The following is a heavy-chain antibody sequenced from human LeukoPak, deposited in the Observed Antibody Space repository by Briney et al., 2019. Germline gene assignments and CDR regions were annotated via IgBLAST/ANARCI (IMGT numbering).Heavy chain of an antibody. CDR2: ISAYNGKT. CDR3: ARTNLDCKNGVCYDY. CDR1: DYTFTNYG. Sequence: ASVKVPCKASDYTFTNYGVSWVRQAPGQGLEWMGWISAYNGKTYYAQKFQGRVTVTTDTSTSTAYMDLRSLRSDDTAVYYCARTNLDCKNGVCYDYWGQGTPVTVSS. J-gene: IGHJ4*02. D-gene: IGHD2-8*01. V-gene: IGHV1-18*01.